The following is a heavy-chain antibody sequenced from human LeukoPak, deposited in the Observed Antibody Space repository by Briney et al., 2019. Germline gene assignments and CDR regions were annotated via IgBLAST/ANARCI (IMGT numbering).Heavy chain of an antibody. Sequence: ASVKVSCKASGYTFTGYYMHWVRQAPGQGLEWMGWINPNSGGTNYAQKFQGRVTMTRDTSISTAYMELSRLRSDDTAVYYCAREFRLVVPAAYNWFDPWGQGTLVTVSS. J-gene: IGHJ5*02. CDR2: INPNSGGT. D-gene: IGHD2-2*01. CDR3: AREFRLVVPAAYNWFDP. CDR1: GYTFTGYY. V-gene: IGHV1-2*02.